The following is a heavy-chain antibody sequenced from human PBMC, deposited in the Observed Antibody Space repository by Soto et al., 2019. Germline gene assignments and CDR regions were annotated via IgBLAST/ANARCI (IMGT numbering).Heavy chain of an antibody. CDR2: IYYSGST. D-gene: IGHD1-1*01. J-gene: IGHJ4*02. CDR3: ASGNGDYVDY. Sequence: PSETLSLTCTVSGGSISSGGYYWSWIRQHPGKGLEWIGCIYYSGSTYYNPSLKSRVTISVDTSKNQFSLKLSSVTAADTAVYYCASGNGDYVDYWGQGTLVTVSS. V-gene: IGHV4-31*03. CDR1: GGSISSGGYY.